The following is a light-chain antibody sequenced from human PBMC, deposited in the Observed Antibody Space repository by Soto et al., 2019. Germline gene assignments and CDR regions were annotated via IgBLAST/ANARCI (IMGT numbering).Light chain of an antibody. J-gene: IGKJ4*01. CDR1: QTVRNNY. V-gene: IGKV3-20*01. Sequence: EFVVTQSPGTLSLSPGERATLSCRASQTVRNNYLAWYQQKPGQAPRLLIYDASSRATGIPDRFSGGGSGTDFTLTISRLEPEDFAVYYCQQFSSYPLTFGGGTKVDNK. CDR3: QQFSSYPLT. CDR2: DAS.